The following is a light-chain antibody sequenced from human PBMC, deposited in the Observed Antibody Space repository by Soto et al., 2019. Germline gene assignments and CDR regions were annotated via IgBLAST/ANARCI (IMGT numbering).Light chain of an antibody. CDR3: KSYAGSNNDV. V-gene: IGLV2-14*03. CDR1: HNDIGTYDY. CDR2: GVT. J-gene: IGLJ1*01. Sequence: QSVLTQPTSVSGSPGQSITISCTGNHNDIGTYDYVSWYQQHPGRAPRLLIYGVTTRPSGISDRFSASKSGLTASLTISGLQPEAEADYFCKSYAGSNNDVVGSATKVTV.